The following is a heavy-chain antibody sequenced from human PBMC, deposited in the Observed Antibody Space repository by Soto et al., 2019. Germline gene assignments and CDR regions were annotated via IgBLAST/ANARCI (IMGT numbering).Heavy chain of an antibody. J-gene: IGHJ4*02. CDR2: IYWDDDK. CDR3: AHVYGGYDNFDY. Sequence: QITLKESGPTLVKPTQTLTLTCTFSGFSLSTSGVGVGWIRQPPVKALEWLALIYWDDDKRYSPSLKSRLTITKDTSKSQVILTVTNMDPVDTATYYCAHVYGGYDNFDYWGQGTLVTVSS. V-gene: IGHV2-5*02. D-gene: IGHD5-12*01. CDR1: GFSLSTSGVG.